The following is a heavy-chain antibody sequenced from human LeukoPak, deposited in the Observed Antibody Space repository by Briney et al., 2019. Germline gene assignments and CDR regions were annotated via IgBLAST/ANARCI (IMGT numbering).Heavy chain of an antibody. D-gene: IGHD3-22*01. J-gene: IGHJ3*02. CDR2: IYYSGST. CDR1: GGSISSYY. CDR3: ARVPYYYDSSVYYSGNAFDI. Sequence: PSETLSLTCTVSGGSISSYYWSWIRQPPGKGLEWIGYIYYSGSTNYNPSLKSRVTISVDTSKNQFSLKLSSVTAADTAVYYCARVPYYYDSSVYYSGNAFDIGGKGTMVTV. V-gene: IGHV4-59*01.